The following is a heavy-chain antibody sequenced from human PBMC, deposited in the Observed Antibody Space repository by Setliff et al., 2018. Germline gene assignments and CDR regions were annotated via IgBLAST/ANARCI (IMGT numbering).Heavy chain of an antibody. V-gene: IGHV4-59*11. J-gene: IGHJ4*02. Sequence: SETLSLTCSVSVVSFKSHYWSWIRQAPGKGLEWIGYTFYNGATDSNPSFKSRVTMSVDASQKQFSLKLSSVTAADTAVYYCARDNRDYDFWSGYYSLRGYFDYWGQGTLVTVSS. D-gene: IGHD3-3*01. CDR2: TFYNGAT. CDR1: VVSFKSHY. CDR3: ARDNRDYDFWSGYYSLRGYFDY.